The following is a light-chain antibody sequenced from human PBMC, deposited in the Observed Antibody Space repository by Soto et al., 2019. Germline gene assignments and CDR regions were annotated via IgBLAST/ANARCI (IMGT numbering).Light chain of an antibody. CDR2: GAS. CDR3: QQYNDWPPT. J-gene: IGKJ1*01. Sequence: EFVLTQSPCTLSLSPGERATLSCRASQSVRSNLACYQQKPGQAPRLLIYGASTRATGIPARFSGSGSGTEFTLSIGSLQSEDFAVYYCQQYNDWPPTFGQGTKVDIK. CDR1: QSVRSN. V-gene: IGKV3-15*01.